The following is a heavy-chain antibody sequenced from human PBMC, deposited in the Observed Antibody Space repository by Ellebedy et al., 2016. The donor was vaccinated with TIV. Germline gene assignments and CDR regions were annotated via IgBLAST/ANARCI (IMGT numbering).Heavy chain of an antibody. V-gene: IGHV4-59*12. Sequence: MPSETLSLTCTVSGGSISSYYWSWIRQPPGKGLEWIGYIYYSGSTNYNPSLKSRVTISVDTSKNQFSLKLSSVTAADTAVYYCARGRVGCSGGSCYRDYYGMDVWGQGTTVTVSS. CDR2: IYYSGST. D-gene: IGHD2-15*01. J-gene: IGHJ6*02. CDR3: ARGRVGCSGGSCYRDYYGMDV. CDR1: GGSISSYY.